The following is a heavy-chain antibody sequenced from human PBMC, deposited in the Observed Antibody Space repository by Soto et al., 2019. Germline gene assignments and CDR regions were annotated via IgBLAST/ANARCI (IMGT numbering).Heavy chain of an antibody. V-gene: IGHV4-39*01. J-gene: IGHJ4*02. Sequence: SETLSLTCTVSGGSISSSIYYWGWIRQPPGKGLEWIGNVYYSGSTYYNPSLQSRVTISVDTSKNQFSLRLNSVTASDTAVYYCARRLAVTGTLEYYFDYWGQGSLVTVS. CDR3: ARRLAVTGTLEYYFDY. D-gene: IGHD6-19*01. CDR1: GGSISSSIYY. CDR2: VYYSGST.